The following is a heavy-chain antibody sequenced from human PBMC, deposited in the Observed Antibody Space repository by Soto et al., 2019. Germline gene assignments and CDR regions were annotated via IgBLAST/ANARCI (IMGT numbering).Heavy chain of an antibody. J-gene: IGHJ3*02. CDR2: INAGNGNT. V-gene: IGHV1-3*01. D-gene: IGHD4-17*01. CDR3: ARPYGDYVDAFDI. Sequence: ASVKVSCKASGYTFTSYAMHCVRQAPGQRLEWMGWINAGNGNTKYSQKFQGRVTITRDTSASTAYMELSSLRSEDMAVYYCARPYGDYVDAFDIWGQGTMVTVSS. CDR1: GYTFTSYA.